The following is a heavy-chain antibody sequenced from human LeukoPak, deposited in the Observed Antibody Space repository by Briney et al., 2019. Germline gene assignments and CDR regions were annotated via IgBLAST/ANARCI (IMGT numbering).Heavy chain of an antibody. J-gene: IGHJ4*02. CDR1: GFTFSSYA. CDR2: ISGSGGST. Sequence: PGASLRLSCAASGFTFSSYAMSWVRQAPGKGLEWVSAISGSGGSTYYADSVKGRFTISRDNSKNTLYLQMNSLRAEDTAVYYCAKGPYDYVWGSYRYIDYWGQGTLVTVSS. V-gene: IGHV3-23*01. D-gene: IGHD3-16*02. CDR3: AKGPYDYVWGSYRYIDY.